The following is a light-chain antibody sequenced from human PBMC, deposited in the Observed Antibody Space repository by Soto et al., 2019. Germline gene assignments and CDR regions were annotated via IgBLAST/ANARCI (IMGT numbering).Light chain of an antibody. V-gene: IGKV1-9*01. Sequence: DIQLTQSPSFLSESVGDRVTIICRASLAISSYLAWYQQKPGKAPKLLIYAASTLQSGVPSRFSGSGSGTEFTLTISSLQPEDFATYYCQQLNSYPNTFGQGTKVEIK. J-gene: IGKJ2*01. CDR3: QQLNSYPNT. CDR1: LAISSY. CDR2: AAS.